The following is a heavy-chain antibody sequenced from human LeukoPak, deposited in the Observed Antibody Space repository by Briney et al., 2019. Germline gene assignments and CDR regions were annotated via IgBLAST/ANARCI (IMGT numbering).Heavy chain of an antibody. Sequence: RASETLSLTCTVSGGSISSYYWSWIRQPPGKGLEWIGYIYYSGSTNYNPSLKSRVTFSVDTSKNQFSLKLISVTAADTAVYYCARVKGVVTAILDYWGQGTLVTVSS. CDR1: GGSISSYY. D-gene: IGHD2-21*02. CDR3: ARVKGVVTAILDY. J-gene: IGHJ4*02. V-gene: IGHV4-59*01. CDR2: IYYSGST.